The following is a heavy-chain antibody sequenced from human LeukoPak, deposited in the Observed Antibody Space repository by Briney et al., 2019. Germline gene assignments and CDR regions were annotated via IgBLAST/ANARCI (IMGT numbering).Heavy chain of an antibody. V-gene: IGHV4-34*01. CDR2: INHSGST. J-gene: IGHJ4*02. Sequence: SETLPLTCAVYGGSFSGYYWSWIRQPPGKGLEWIGEINHSGSTNHNPSLKSRVTISVDTSKNQFSLKLSSVTAADTAVYYCARGESGSQNYFDYWGQGTLVTVSS. D-gene: IGHD1-26*01. CDR1: GGSFSGYY. CDR3: ARGESGSQNYFDY.